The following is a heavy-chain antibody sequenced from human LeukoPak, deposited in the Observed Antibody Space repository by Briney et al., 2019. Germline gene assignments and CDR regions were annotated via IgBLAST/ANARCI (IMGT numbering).Heavy chain of an antibody. V-gene: IGHV3-20*04. CDR1: GFTFDDYG. D-gene: IGHD3-22*01. J-gene: IGHJ6*03. Sequence: GGSLRLSCAASGFTFDDYGMSWVRQAPGKGLEWVSGINWNGGSTGYADSVKGRFTISRDNAKNSLYLQMNRLRAEDTALYYCARDQKLGVTMIAGGMDVWGKGTTVTVSS. CDR2: INWNGGST. CDR3: ARDQKLGVTMIAGGMDV.